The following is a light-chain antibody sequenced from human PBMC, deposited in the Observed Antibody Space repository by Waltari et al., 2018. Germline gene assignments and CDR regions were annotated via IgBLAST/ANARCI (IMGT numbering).Light chain of an antibody. CDR3: CSYTSSSTYV. CDR1: RSDVGGYAF. V-gene: IGLV2-14*03. Sequence: QSALTQPASVSGSPGQSITISCTGTRSDVGGYAFVSRYQQHPDKAPTLIIYDVSKRPSEVSNRFSGSKSGYTASLTISGLQAADEADYYCCSYTSSSTYVFGTGTKVTVL. CDR2: DVS. J-gene: IGLJ1*01.